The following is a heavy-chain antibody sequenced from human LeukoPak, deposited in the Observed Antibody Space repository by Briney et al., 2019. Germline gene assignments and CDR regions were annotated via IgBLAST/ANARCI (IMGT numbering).Heavy chain of an antibody. D-gene: IGHD2-2*01. CDR3: ARGGSTPAAGDY. CDR1: GYTFTSYY. J-gene: IGHJ4*02. CDR2: MNPNSGNT. Sequence: GASVKVSCKASGYTFTSYYMHWVRQAPGQGLEWMGWMNPNSGNTGYAQKFQGRVTMTRNTSISTAYMELSSLRSEDTAVYYCARGGSTPAAGDYWGQGTLVTVSS. V-gene: IGHV1-8*02.